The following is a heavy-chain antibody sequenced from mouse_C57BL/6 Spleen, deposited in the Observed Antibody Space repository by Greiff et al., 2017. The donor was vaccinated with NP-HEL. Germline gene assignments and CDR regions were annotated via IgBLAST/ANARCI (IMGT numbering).Heavy chain of an antibody. J-gene: IGHJ3*01. CDR3: TRDSRGFAY. Sequence: EVKLMESGEGLVKPGGSLKLSCAASGFTFSSYAMSWVRQTPEKRLEWVAYISSGGDYIYYADTVKGRFTISRDNARNTLYLQMSSLKSEDTAMYYCTRDSRGFAYWGQGTLVTVSA. CDR2: ISSGGDYI. V-gene: IGHV5-9-1*02. CDR1: GFTFSSYA.